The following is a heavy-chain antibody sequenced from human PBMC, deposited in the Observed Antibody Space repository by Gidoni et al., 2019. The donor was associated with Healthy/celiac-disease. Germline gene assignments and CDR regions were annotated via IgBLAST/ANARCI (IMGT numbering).Heavy chain of an antibody. Sequence: QMQLVQSGAEMKKPGASVKVSCKASGYTFTIYDINWGRQATGQGLEWMGWMNPNSGNTGYAKKFQGRVTMTRNTSISTAYMELSSLRSEDTDVYYCATVGNKYYFDYWGQGTLVTVSS. CDR1: GYTFTIYD. CDR3: ATVGNKYYFDY. V-gene: IGHV1-8*01. CDR2: MNPNSGNT. J-gene: IGHJ4*02.